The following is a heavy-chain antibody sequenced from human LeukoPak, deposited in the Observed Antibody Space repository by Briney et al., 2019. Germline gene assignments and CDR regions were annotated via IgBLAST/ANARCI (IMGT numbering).Heavy chain of an antibody. V-gene: IGHV4-38-2*02. Sequence: PSETLSLTCTVSGYSISSGYYWGWIRQPPGKGLEWIGGIYHSGSTYYNPSLKSRVTISVDTSKNQFSLKLSSVTAADTAVYYCAREDGSGIYFDYWGQGTLVTVSS. J-gene: IGHJ4*02. D-gene: IGHD1-26*01. CDR3: AREDGSGIYFDY. CDR1: GYSISSGYY. CDR2: IYHSGST.